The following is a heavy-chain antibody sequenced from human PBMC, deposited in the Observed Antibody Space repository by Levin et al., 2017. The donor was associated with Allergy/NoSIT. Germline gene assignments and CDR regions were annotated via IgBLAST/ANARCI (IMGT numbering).Heavy chain of an antibody. CDR3: ARDFPPLLYYRYYGMDV. D-gene: IGHD3-10*01. Sequence: PGGSLRLSCAASGFTFSSYAMHWVRQAPGKGLEWVAVISYDGSNQYDADSVKGRFTISRDNSKNTLYLQMNSLRADDTAVYYCARDFPPLLYYRYYGMDVWGQGTTVTVSS. CDR1: GFTFSSYA. V-gene: IGHV3-30*14. J-gene: IGHJ6*02. CDR2: ISYDGSNQ.